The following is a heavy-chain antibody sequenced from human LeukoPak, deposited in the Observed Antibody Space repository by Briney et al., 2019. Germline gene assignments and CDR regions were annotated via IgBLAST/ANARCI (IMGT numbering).Heavy chain of an antibody. D-gene: IGHD3-16*01. V-gene: IGHV4-30-4*07. Sequence: NTSETLSLTCAVSGGSISTGGYSWSWIRQPPGKTLEWIGYIYDSGRAYYNPSLKSRVTISMDTSSNHFSLKLRSVTAADTAVYYCVRDIYDDNNWGQGTLVTVSS. CDR2: IYDSGRA. CDR3: VRDIYDDNN. J-gene: IGHJ4*02. CDR1: GGSISTGGYS.